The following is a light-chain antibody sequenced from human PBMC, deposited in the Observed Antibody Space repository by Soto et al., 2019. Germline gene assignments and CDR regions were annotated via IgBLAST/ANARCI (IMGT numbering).Light chain of an antibody. V-gene: IGKV1-5*01. Sequence: DIQMTQSPSTLSASVGDRVTITCRASQSISSWLAWYQQKPGKAPKLLIYDASSLESGVPSSFSVSGYGTEFTLTISSLQPDDVATYYCQQYNSYSPETFGQGTKLEIK. CDR3: QQYNSYSPET. CDR2: DAS. J-gene: IGKJ2*01. CDR1: QSISSW.